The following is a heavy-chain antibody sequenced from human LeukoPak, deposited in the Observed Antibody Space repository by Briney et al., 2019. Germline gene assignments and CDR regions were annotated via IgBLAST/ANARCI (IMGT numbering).Heavy chain of an antibody. Sequence: GRSLRLSCTTSGYTFGDYAMSWFRQAPGKGLEWVGFIRNKAYGGTTEYAASVKGRFTISRDDSKSIAYLQMNSLRIEDTAAYYCTKYTAYYFDYWGQGILVSVSS. D-gene: IGHD2-2*02. CDR1: GYTFGDYA. CDR2: IRNKAYGGTT. J-gene: IGHJ4*02. V-gene: IGHV3-49*03. CDR3: TKYTAYYFDY.